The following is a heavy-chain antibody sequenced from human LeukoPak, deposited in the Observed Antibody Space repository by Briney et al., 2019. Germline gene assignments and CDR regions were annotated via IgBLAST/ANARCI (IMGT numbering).Heavy chain of an antibody. Sequence: GGSLRLSCATSDFSFSSHWMHWVRQAPGKGLVWVSRIISDGSSISYADSVKGRFTISRDNAKNTLYLQMNSLRAEDTAVYYCARVHVAGSDRHWDYWGQGALVTVSS. J-gene: IGHJ4*02. D-gene: IGHD6-19*01. CDR2: IISDGSSI. CDR1: DFSFSSHW. V-gene: IGHV3-74*01. CDR3: ARVHVAGSDRHWDY.